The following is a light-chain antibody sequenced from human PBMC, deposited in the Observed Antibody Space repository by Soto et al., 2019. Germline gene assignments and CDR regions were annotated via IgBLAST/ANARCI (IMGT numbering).Light chain of an antibody. CDR3: CSSSGVTTWI. CDR1: GNDVGNYNL. J-gene: IGLJ3*02. CDR2: EVS. Sequence: QSALSQPASVSGSPGQSVTISCSGTGNDVGNYNLVSWYQQHPGKVPKLLIYEVSRRPSGVSDRFSASKSGNTASLTISGRQADDEADYYCCSSSGVTTWIFGGGTKLTVL. V-gene: IGLV2-23*02.